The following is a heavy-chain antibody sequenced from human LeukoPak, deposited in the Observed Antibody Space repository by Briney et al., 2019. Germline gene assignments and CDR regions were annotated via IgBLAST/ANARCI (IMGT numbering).Heavy chain of an antibody. V-gene: IGHV4-4*07. CDR2: IYASGST. Sequence: SETLSLTCTVSGGSISSYYWSWIRQPAGKGLEWIGRIYASGSTNYNPSLKSRVTMSVDTSKNRFSLKLSSVTAADTAVYYCARDLTDYYELDYWGQGTLVTVSS. D-gene: IGHD3-22*01. CDR1: GGSISSYY. CDR3: ARDLTDYYELDY. J-gene: IGHJ4*02.